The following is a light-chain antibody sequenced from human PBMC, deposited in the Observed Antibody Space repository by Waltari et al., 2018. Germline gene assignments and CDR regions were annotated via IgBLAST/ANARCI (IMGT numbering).Light chain of an antibody. J-gene: IGKJ1*01. V-gene: IGKV3-20*01. Sequence: LTQSPGTLSSSTGESVPLSCRASQSVTRTFAGYQQKPGQAPRLLIYDASTRATGIPDRFRGSGSGTDFTLTISSLEPEDFAVYYCQKYGTFPATFGQGTKVEIK. CDR1: QSVTRTF. CDR3: QKYGTFPAT. CDR2: DAS.